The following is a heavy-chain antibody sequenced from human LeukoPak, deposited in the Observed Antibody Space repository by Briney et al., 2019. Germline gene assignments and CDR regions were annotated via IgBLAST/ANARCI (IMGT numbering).Heavy chain of an antibody. CDR2: ISAYNGNT. CDR3: ARAVAVTTLDNY. Sequence: GASVKVSCKTSGDTLTSYGISWVRQAPGQGLEWMGWISAYNGNTNYAQKLQGRVTMTTDTSTSTAYMELRSLRSDDTAVYYCARAVAVTTLDNYWGQGTLVTVSS. J-gene: IGHJ4*02. D-gene: IGHD4-17*01. V-gene: IGHV1-18*01. CDR1: GDTLTSYG.